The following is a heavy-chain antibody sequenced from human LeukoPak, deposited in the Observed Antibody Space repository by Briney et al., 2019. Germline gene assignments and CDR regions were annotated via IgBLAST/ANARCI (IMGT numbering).Heavy chain of an antibody. J-gene: IGHJ4*02. V-gene: IGHV4-31*03. Sequence: SQTLSLTCNVSCGSISSGGSRWSWIRQHPGKGLEWIGYIYYSGSTYYNPSLESRLTMSVDTSKNQFSLHLTSVTAADTAVYYCARDWGTYFDYWGQGTLVTVSS. CDR2: IYYSGST. D-gene: IGHD7-27*01. CDR1: CGSISSGGSR. CDR3: ARDWGTYFDY.